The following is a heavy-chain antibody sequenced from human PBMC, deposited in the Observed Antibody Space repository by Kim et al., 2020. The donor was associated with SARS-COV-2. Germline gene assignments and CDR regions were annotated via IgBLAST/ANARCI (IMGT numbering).Heavy chain of an antibody. D-gene: IGHD3-10*01. CDR3: ASLFYGSGSYYNVYYGMDV. Sequence: SETLSLTCTVSGGSISSYYWSWIRQPPGKGLEWIGYIYYSGSTNYNPSLKSRVTISVDTSKNQFSLNLSSVTAADTAVYYCASLFYGSGSYYNVYYGMDVWGQGTTVTVS. V-gene: IGHV4-59*01. CDR1: GGSISSYY. CDR2: IYYSGST. J-gene: IGHJ6*02.